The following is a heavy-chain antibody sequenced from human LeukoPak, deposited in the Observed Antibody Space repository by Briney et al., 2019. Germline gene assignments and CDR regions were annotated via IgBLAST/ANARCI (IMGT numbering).Heavy chain of an antibody. J-gene: IGHJ4*02. CDR2: INHSGST. Sequence: SETLSLTCAVYGGSFSGYYWSWIRQPPGKGLEWIGEINHSGSTNYNPSLKSRVTISVDTSKNQFSLKLSSVTAADTAVYCCARGLFTVVVPAAIYPYFDYWGQGTLVTVSS. V-gene: IGHV4-34*01. CDR3: ARGLFTVVVPAAIYPYFDY. D-gene: IGHD2-2*02. CDR1: GGSFSGYY.